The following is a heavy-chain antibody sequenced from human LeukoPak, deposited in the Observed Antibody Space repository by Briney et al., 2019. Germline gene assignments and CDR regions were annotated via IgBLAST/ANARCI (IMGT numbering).Heavy chain of an antibody. CDR3: AKDQKWGPADYYFDS. J-gene: IGHJ4*02. V-gene: IGHV3-30*18. D-gene: IGHD7-27*01. CDR2: ISTDGKDK. CDR1: GFTLSSYA. Sequence: GGSLRLSCAASGFTLSSYAIHWVRQAPGKGLEWVTVISTDGKDKKYADSVKGRFAISRDNSKDTLDLQMNSLRAEDTAVYYCAKDQKWGPADYYFDSWGQGTLVTVSS.